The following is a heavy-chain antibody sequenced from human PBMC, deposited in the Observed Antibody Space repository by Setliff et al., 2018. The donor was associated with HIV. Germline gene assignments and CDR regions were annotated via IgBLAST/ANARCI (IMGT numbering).Heavy chain of an antibody. V-gene: IGHV3-15*01. J-gene: IGHJ3*02. CDR1: GFTFSNAW. CDR2: IRSKTDGGTT. Sequence: PGGSLRLSCAASGFTFSNAWMSWVRQAPGKGLEWVGRIRSKTDGGTTEYAASVKDRFTVSRDDSKSIAYLQINSLKTEDTAVYYCTRDKGYAFDIWGQGTMVTVSS. CDR3: TRDKGYAFDI. D-gene: IGHD5-18*01.